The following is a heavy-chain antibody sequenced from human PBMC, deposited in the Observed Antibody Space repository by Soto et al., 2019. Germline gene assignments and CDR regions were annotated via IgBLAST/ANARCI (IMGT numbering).Heavy chain of an antibody. V-gene: IGHV1-69*13. CDR2: IIPIFGTA. D-gene: IGHD2-15*01. CDR1: GGTFSSYA. Sequence: ASVKVSCKASGGTFSSYAISWVRQAPGQGLEWMGGIIPIFGTANYAQKFQGRVTITADESTSTAYMELSSLRSEDTAVYYCAREGCSGGSCYSDYYYGMDVWGQGTTVTVSS. J-gene: IGHJ6*02. CDR3: AREGCSGGSCYSDYYYGMDV.